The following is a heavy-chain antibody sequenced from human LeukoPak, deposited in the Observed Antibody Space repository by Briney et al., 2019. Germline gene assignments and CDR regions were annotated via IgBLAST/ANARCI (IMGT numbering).Heavy chain of an antibody. CDR3: VKDFGRVRGTPDS. CDR2: ISGSGNGFSI. V-gene: IGHV3-64D*06. D-gene: IGHD3-16*01. Sequence: GGSLRLSCSTSGFVFSIYTMYWVRQTPGKGPEYVSTISGSGNGFSIYYADSVKGRFTISRDDSKSILYLQMNGLRSEDTAVYYCVKDFGRVRGTPDSWGQGTLVTVSS. J-gene: IGHJ4*02. CDR1: GFVFSIYT.